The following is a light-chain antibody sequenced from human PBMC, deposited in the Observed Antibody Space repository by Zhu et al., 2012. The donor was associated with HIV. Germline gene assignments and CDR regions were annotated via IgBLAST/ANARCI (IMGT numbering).Light chain of an antibody. CDR2: DAS. V-gene: IGKV3-11*01. CDR3: QQRSNWPPYT. Sequence: EIVLTQSPATLSLSPGKRATLSCRASQSVSNYLAWYQQKPGQAPRLLIYDASNRATGIPARFSGSGSGTDFTLTISSLEPEDFAVYYCQQRSNWPPYTFGQGTKLEIK. J-gene: IGKJ2*01. CDR1: QSVSNY.